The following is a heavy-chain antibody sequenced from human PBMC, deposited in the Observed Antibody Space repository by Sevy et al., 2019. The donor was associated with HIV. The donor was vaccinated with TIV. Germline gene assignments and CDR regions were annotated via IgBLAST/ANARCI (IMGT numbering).Heavy chain of an antibody. V-gene: IGHV3-30*03. CDR2: ISYDGSYK. D-gene: IGHD6-13*01. J-gene: IGHJ4*02. Sequence: GGSLRLSCAASGFTFSSHGMHWVRQAPGKGLEWVAVISYDGSYKSYGDSVKGGFTISRDDSKNTLYLQMNSLRPEDTAVYYCARDSGYSINWYPAYWGQGTLVTVSS. CDR1: GFTFSSHG. CDR3: ARDSGYSINWYPAY.